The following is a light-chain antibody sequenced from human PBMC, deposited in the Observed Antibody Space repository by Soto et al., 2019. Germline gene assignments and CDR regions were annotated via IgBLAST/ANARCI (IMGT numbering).Light chain of an antibody. CDR3: QQSYITPPLT. CDR2: AAS. CDR1: QSISTY. Sequence: DIQMTQSPSSLSASVGDRVTITCRASQSISTYLNWYQQMPGKAPKLLIYAASSWQSGVPSRFSGSGSGTAFTLTISSLHPEDFATYYCQQSYITPPLTFGGGTKVEIK. V-gene: IGKV1-39*01. J-gene: IGKJ4*01.